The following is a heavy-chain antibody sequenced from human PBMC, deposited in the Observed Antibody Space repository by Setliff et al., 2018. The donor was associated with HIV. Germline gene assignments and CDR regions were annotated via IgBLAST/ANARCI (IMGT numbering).Heavy chain of an antibody. CDR2: IYYSGST. J-gene: IGHJ6*03. V-gene: IGHV4-59*01. CDR3: ATGDYYYYMDV. CDR1: AYSISSHYY. Sequence: PSETLSLTCAVSAYSISSHYYWGWIRQPPGKGLEWIGYIYYSGSTNYNPSLKSRVTISVDTSKNQFSLKLSSVTAADTAVYYCATGDYYYYMDVWGKGTTVTVSS.